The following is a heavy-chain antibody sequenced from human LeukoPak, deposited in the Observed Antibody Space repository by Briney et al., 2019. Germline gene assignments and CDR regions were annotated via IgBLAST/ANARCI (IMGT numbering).Heavy chain of an antibody. J-gene: IGHJ4*02. V-gene: IGHV1-2*02. CDR3: ATASSGWPFFDY. D-gene: IGHD6-19*01. CDR1: GYTFTSYG. Sequence: ASVKVSCKASGYTFTSYGISWVRQAPGQGLEWMGWINPNSGGTNYAQKFQGRVTMTRDTSISTAYMELSRLRSDDTAVYYCATASSGWPFFDYWGQGTLVTVSS. CDR2: INPNSGGT.